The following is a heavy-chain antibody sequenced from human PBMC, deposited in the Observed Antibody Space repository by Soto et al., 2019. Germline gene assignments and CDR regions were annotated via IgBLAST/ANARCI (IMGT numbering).Heavy chain of an antibody. D-gene: IGHD6-19*01. J-gene: IGHJ3*02. CDR3: ARDPHSSGWYAFDI. Sequence: ASVKVSCKASGYTFTSYAVHWVRQAPGQRLEWMGWINAGNGNTKYSQKFQGRVTITRDTSASTAYMELSSLRSEDTAVYYCARDPHSSGWYAFDIWGQGTMVTV. CDR2: INAGNGNT. CDR1: GYTFTSYA. V-gene: IGHV1-3*01.